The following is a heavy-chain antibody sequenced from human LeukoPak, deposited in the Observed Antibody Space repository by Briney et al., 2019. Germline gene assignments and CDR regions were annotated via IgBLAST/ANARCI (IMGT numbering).Heavy chain of an antibody. CDR2: INPTGGST. CDR1: GYTFTSYY. D-gene: IGHD4-17*01. J-gene: IGHJ4*02. Sequence: GASVKVSCKASGYTFTSYYMHWVRQAPGEGLEWMGIINPTGGSTSYAQKFQGRVTMTRDTSTSTVYMELSSLRSGDTAVYYCARDRGFGDYVDEGADILDYWGQGTLVTVSS. CDR3: ARDRGFGDYVDEGADILDY. V-gene: IGHV1-46*01.